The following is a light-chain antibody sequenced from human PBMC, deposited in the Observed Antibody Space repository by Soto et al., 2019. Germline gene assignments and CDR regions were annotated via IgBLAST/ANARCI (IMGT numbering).Light chain of an antibody. Sequence: QSALTQPRSVSASPGQSVTLSCTGSRSDVGVYNYVSWYQQHPGKAPKLMIYDVSKRPSGVPGRFSGSKSGNTASLTISGLQAEDEADYYCCSYGGGYTPLVFGGGTKLTAL. CDR1: RSDVGVYNY. V-gene: IGLV2-11*01. CDR3: CSYGGGYTPLV. J-gene: IGLJ2*01. CDR2: DVS.